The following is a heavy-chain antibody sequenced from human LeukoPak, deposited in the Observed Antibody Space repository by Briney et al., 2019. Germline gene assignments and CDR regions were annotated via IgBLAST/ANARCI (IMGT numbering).Heavy chain of an antibody. CDR3: ARGPAVAVRGPFDY. J-gene: IGHJ4*02. CDR1: GGSISSSSYY. D-gene: IGHD6-19*01. CDR2: IYYSGST. Sequence: SETLSLTCTVSGGSISSSSYYWGWIRQPPGKGLEWIGSIYYSGSTYSNPSLKSRVTISVDTSKNQFSLKLNSVTAADTAVYYCARGPAVAVRGPFDYWGQGTLVTVSS. V-gene: IGHV4-39*01.